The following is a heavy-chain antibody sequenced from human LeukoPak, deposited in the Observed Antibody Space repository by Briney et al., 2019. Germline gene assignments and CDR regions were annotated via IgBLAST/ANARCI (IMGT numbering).Heavy chain of an antibody. CDR1: GDSISSSSYY. D-gene: IGHD3-22*01. CDR2: IYYSGST. V-gene: IGHV4-39*01. Sequence: LETLSLTCTVSGDSISSSSYYWGWIRQPPGKGLEWIGSIYYSGSTYYNPFLKSRVTISVDTSKNQFSLKLSSVTAADTAVYYCARHLGGDYYDSSAIPWFDPWGQGTLVTVSS. J-gene: IGHJ5*02. CDR3: ARHLGGDYYDSSAIPWFDP.